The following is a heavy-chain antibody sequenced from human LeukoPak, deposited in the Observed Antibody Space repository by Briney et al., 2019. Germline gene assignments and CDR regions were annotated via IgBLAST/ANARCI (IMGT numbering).Heavy chain of an antibody. CDR1: GYTFTSYA. D-gene: IGHD6-13*01. CDR3: ARDGTDLAAAGSDY. J-gene: IGHJ4*02. CDR2: INTNTGNP. V-gene: IGHV7-4-1*02. Sequence: ASVKVSCKASGYTFTSYAMNWVRQAPGQGLEWMGWINTNTGNPTYAQGFTGRFVFSLDTSVSTAYLQISSLKAEDTAVYYCARDGTDLAAAGSDYWGQGTLVTVSS.